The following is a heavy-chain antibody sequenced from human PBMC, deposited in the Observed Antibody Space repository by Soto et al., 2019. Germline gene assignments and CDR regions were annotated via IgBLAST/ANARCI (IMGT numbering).Heavy chain of an antibody. CDR3: TTGLTNYYIIRDY. V-gene: IGHV3-15*07. D-gene: IGHD3-9*01. J-gene: IGHJ4*02. CDR1: GLTVTDTW. CDR2: IKSKAGYGTI. Sequence: EVQLVESGGDLVKPGESLRLACAVSGLTVTDTWMNWDRQAPGKGLEWVGRIKSKAGYGTIDYAAPVNGRFIISVDESENTLFLQMNGLKTEDTAVYYCTTGLTNYYIIRDYWGQGTLVSVSS.